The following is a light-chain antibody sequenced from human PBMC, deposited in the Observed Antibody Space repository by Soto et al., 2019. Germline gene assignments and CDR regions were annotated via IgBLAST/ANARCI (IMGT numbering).Light chain of an antibody. CDR3: QQYHNLWT. CDR1: HYVYSN. V-gene: IGKV3-15*01. CDR2: RAS. Sequence: EIVMTQSPATLSVSPGERATLSCTASHYVYSNVAWFQQRPGQAPRLLIYRASTRATGTPARFSSSGSGTEFTLTITSLQSEDFALYYCQQYHNLWTFGQGTKVDIK. J-gene: IGKJ1*01.